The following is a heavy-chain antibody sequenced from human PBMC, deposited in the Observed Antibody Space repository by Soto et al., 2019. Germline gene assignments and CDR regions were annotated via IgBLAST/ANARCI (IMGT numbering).Heavy chain of an antibody. J-gene: IGHJ6*02. CDR1: GGTFSIYA. V-gene: IGHV1-69*06. CDR3: AGYCSSTSCYTRLDYYYGMDV. D-gene: IGHD2-2*02. CDR2: IIPIFGTA. Sequence: SVKVSCKASGGTFSIYAISWVRQAPGQGLEWRGGIIPIFGTANYAQKFQGRVTITADKSTSTAYMELSSLRSEDTAVYYCAGYCSSTSCYTRLDYYYGMDVWGQGTTVTVSS.